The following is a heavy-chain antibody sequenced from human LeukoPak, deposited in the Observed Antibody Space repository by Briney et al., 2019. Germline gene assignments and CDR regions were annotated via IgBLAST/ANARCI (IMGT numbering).Heavy chain of an antibody. CDR1: GFTFDDYA. CDR2: ISWNSVTI. V-gene: IGHV3-9*01. J-gene: IGHJ4*02. CDR3: AKDMDYYDSSTYYYQFDY. Sequence: GRSLRLSCAASGFTFDDYAMHWVRQPPGKGLEWVSGISWNSVTIGYADSVKGRFTISRDNAKNSLYLKMNSLRAEDTALYYCAKDMDYYDSSTYYYQFDYWGQGTLVTVAS. D-gene: IGHD3-22*01.